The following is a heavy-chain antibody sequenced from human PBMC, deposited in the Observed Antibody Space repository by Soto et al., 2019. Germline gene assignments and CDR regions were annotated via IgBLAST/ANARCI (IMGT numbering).Heavy chain of an antibody. CDR1: GGSISGGGYY. V-gene: IGHV4-30-4*01. J-gene: IGHJ2*01. CDR2: TYDSGST. Sequence: QVQLQESGPGLVKPSETLSLTCTVSGGSISGGGYYWSWIRQPPGKGLEWIGYTYDSGSTYYNPSLKCRNSISVDTSKTQFSLRLTSVTAADTAVYYCAREIIPLTTDWYFDLWGRGTLVTVSS. D-gene: IGHD4-17*01. CDR3: AREIIPLTTDWYFDL.